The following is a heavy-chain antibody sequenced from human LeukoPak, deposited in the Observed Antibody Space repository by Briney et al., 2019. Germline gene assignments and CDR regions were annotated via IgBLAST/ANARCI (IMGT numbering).Heavy chain of an antibody. CDR1: GFSFSSYA. Sequence: QTGGSLRLSCAASGFSFSSYAMSWVRQAPGKGLEWVSSISGSGASTYYADSVKGRFTTSRDNAKNSLYLQMNSLRAEDTAVYYCAREGSGDGMDVWGQGTTVTVSS. CDR3: AREGSGDGMDV. D-gene: IGHD6-19*01. CDR2: ISGSGAST. J-gene: IGHJ6*02. V-gene: IGHV3-23*01.